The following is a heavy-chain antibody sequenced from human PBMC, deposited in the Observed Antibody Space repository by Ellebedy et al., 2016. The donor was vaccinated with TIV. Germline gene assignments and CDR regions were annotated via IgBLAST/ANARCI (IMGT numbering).Heavy chain of an antibody. J-gene: IGHJ4*02. D-gene: IGHD5-18*01. CDR2: IGTAGDT. CDR3: ARVRFGDTAVDY. V-gene: IGHV3-13*01. Sequence: GGSLRLSCAASGFTFRSYDMHWVRQATGKGLEWFSAIGTAGDTYYPGSVKGRFTISRENAKNSLYLQMNSLRAEDTAVYYCARVRFGDTAVDYWGQGTLVTVSS. CDR1: GFTFRSYD.